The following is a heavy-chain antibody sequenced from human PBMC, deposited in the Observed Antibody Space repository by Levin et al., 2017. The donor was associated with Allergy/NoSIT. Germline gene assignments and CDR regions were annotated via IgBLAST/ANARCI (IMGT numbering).Heavy chain of an antibody. J-gene: IGHJ5*02. CDR2: TYIDGAT. D-gene: IGHD1-26*01. V-gene: IGHV3-66*01. CDR3: ATRSA. CDR1: GFTVNSDF. Sequence: GGSLRLSCAASGFTVNSDFMSWVRQAPGKGLDWVSITYIDGATYYTDSLKDRFTVSRDTSKNTLYLQMNSLRVEDTAVYYCATRSAWGQGTLVTVSS.